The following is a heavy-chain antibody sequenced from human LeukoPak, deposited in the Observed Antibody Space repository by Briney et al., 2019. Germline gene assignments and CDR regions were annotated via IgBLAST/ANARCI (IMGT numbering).Heavy chain of an antibody. V-gene: IGHV4-59*01. D-gene: IGHD6-13*01. CDR1: GGSISRDY. CDR3: ARDRPGGSSLDY. Sequence: SETLSLTCTVSGGSISRDYWSWIRQPPGKGLEWIGYIDYAGRTTYNPSLKSRVAVSVDTSKNQFSLRLSSVTAADTAVYYCARDRPGGSSLDYWGQGTLVTVSS. CDR2: IDYAGRT. J-gene: IGHJ4*02.